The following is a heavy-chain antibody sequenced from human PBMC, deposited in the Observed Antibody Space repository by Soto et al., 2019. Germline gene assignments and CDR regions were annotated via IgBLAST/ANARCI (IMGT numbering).Heavy chain of an antibody. D-gene: IGHD3-16*01. CDR1: GYIFAGYY. J-gene: IGHJ4*02. CDR3: ARVGYYDSVLGSSGLAH. Sequence: QVQLVQSGAEVKMPGASVKVSCKASGYIFAGYYMAWVRQAPGQGLERMGWINPNGGATDYPPQFKDRVTMYRDMSITTAYLDLTRLTSDDTAVYYCARVGYYDSVLGSSGLAHWGQGPLITV. CDR2: INPNGGAT. V-gene: IGHV1-2*02.